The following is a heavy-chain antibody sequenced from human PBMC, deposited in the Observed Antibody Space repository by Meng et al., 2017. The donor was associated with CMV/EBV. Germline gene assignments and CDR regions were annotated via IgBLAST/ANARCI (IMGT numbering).Heavy chain of an antibody. Sequence: SVNVSCKASGGTLSSYAISRVRQAPGQGLEWMGGIIPILGTANYAQKFQGRVTITTDESTSTAYMELSSLRSEDTAVYYCARDSGGERITIFGVVIPTQYYYGMDVWGQGTTVTVSS. D-gene: IGHD3-3*01. J-gene: IGHJ6*02. CDR3: ARDSGGERITIFGVVIPTQYYYGMDV. CDR2: IIPILGTA. V-gene: IGHV1-69*05. CDR1: GGTLSSYA.